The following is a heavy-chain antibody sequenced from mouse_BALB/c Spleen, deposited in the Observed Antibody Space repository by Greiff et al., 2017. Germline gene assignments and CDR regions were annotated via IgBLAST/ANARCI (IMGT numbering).Heavy chain of an antibody. CDR3: ARRVYYGSSLYAMDY. V-gene: IGHV3-2*02. J-gene: IGHJ4*01. Sequence: EVKLVESGPGLVKPSQSLSLTCTVTGYSITSDYAWNWIRQFPGNKLEWMGYISYSGSTSYNPSLKSRISITRDTSKNQFFLQLNSVTTEDTATYYCARRVYYGSSLYAMDYWGQGTSVTVSS. CDR2: ISYSGST. D-gene: IGHD1-1*01. CDR1: GYSITSDYA.